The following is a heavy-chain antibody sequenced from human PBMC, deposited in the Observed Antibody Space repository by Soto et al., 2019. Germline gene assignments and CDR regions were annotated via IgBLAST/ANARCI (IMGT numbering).Heavy chain of an antibody. Sequence: PSETLSLTCTVSGGSISSSSYYWGWIRQPPGKGLEWIGSIYYSGSTYYNPSLKSRVTISVDTSKNQFSLKLSSVTAADTAVYYCARHEYGWGSYYYYYYYGMDVGGKGTTVTVSS. CDR1: GGSISSSSYY. J-gene: IGHJ6*04. D-gene: IGHD3-10*01. CDR2: IYYSGST. V-gene: IGHV4-39*01. CDR3: ARHEYGWGSYYYYYYYGMDV.